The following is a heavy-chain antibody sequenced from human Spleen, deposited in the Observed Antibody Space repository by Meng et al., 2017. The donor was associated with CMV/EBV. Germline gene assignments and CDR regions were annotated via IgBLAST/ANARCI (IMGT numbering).Heavy chain of an antibody. CDR1: GGSFSGYY. Sequence: ALLPQWGAGLLKPSEPLSPTCAVYGGSFSGYYWSWIRQPPGKGLEWIGEINHSGSTNYNPSLKSRVTISVDTSKNQFSLKLSSVTAADTAVYYCARALIRATIDYWGQGTLVTVSS. V-gene: IGHV4-34*01. J-gene: IGHJ4*02. CDR3: ARALIRATIDY. D-gene: IGHD1-26*01. CDR2: INHSGST.